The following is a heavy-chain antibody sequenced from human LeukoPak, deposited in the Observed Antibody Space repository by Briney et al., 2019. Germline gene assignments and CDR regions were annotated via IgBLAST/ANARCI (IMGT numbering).Heavy chain of an antibody. CDR1: GFTFSSYTFSTYA. CDR2: VSGSGVST. D-gene: IGHD6-13*01. Sequence: GGSLRLSCAASGFTFSSYTFSTYAMSWVRQAPGKGLEWVSSVSGSGVSTYYADSVKGRFTISRDKAKNSLYLQMNSLRAEDTALYYCAKVPYTSSWKYFDYWGQGTLVTVSS. J-gene: IGHJ4*02. CDR3: AKVPYTSSWKYFDY. V-gene: IGHV3-23*01.